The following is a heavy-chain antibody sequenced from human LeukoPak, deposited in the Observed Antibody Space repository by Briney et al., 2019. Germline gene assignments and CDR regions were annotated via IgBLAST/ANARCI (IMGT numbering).Heavy chain of an antibody. CDR3: ARDGIGSGMDV. D-gene: IGHD1-14*01. CDR1: GYTFTGYY. Sequence: GASVKVSCKASGYTFTGYYMHWVRQAPGQGLEWMGWINPNSGGTNYARKFQGRVTMTRDTSISTAYMELSRPRSDDTAVYYCARDGIGSGMDVWGKGTTVTVSS. J-gene: IGHJ6*03. V-gene: IGHV1-2*02. CDR2: INPNSGGT.